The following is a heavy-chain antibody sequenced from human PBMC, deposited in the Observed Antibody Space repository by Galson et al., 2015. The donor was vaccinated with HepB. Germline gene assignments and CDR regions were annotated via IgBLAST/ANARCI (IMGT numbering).Heavy chain of an antibody. CDR1: GFTFSDYY. Sequence: SLRLCCAASGFTFSDYYMSWIRQAPGKGLEWVSYISSSSSYTNYADSVKGRFTISRDNAKNSLYLQMNSLRAEDTAVYYCARAHPHGYCSGGSCYGYWGQGTLVTVSS. D-gene: IGHD2-15*01. J-gene: IGHJ4*02. CDR3: ARAHPHGYCSGGSCYGY. V-gene: IGHV3-11*06. CDR2: ISSSSSYT.